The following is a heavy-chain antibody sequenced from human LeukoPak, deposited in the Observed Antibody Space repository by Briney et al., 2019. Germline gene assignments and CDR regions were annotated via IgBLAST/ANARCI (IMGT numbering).Heavy chain of an antibody. V-gene: IGHV3-23*01. CDR1: GFTFSSYA. Sequence: GGSLRLSCAASGFTFSSYAMSWVRQAPGKGLEWVSAICGSGGSTYYADSVKGRFTISRDNSKNTLYLQMNSLRAEDTAVYYCAKERYPPDYYDSSGLYDYWGQGTLVTVSS. D-gene: IGHD3-22*01. J-gene: IGHJ4*02. CDR2: ICGSGGST. CDR3: AKERYPPDYYDSSGLYDY.